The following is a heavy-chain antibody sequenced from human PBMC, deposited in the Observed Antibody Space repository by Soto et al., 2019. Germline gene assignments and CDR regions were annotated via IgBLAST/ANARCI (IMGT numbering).Heavy chain of an antibody. CDR3: AKVRDFWSGSKDLDD. Sequence: GSLRLSCAASGFTFSSYAMSWVRQAPGKGLEWVSAISGSGGSTYYADSVKGRFTISRDNSKNTLYLQMNSLRAEDTAVYYCAKVRDFWSGSKDLDDWGQGTLVTVSS. CDR2: ISGSGGST. D-gene: IGHD3-3*01. J-gene: IGHJ4*02. V-gene: IGHV3-23*01. CDR1: GFTFSSYA.